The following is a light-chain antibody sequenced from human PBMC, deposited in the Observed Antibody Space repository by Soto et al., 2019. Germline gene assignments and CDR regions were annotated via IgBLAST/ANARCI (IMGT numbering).Light chain of an antibody. CDR3: SSDSIRTAYL. Sequence: QSALTQPASVSGSPGQSITISCTGTSSDVGGYDYVSWYQLHPGKAPKLMVFEVSNRPSGVSYRFSGSKSGNTASLTISGLQAEDDAYYFCSSDSIRTAYLFGTGTKLTVL. V-gene: IGLV2-14*01. CDR2: EVS. J-gene: IGLJ1*01. CDR1: SSDVGGYDY.